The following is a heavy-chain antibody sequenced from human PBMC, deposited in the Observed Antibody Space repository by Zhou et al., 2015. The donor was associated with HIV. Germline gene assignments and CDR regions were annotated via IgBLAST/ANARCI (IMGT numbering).Heavy chain of an antibody. Sequence: QVQLVQSGAEVKKPGASVKVSCKASGYTFTSYAMHWVRQAPGQRLEWMGWINAGNGNTKYSQKFQGRVTITRDTSASTAYMELSSLRSEDTAVYYCARDYRPHDYGAQGYWGQGTLVTVSS. J-gene: IGHJ4*02. CDR2: INAGNGNT. CDR1: GYTFTSYA. V-gene: IGHV1-3*01. D-gene: IGHD4-17*01. CDR3: ARDYRPHDYGAQGY.